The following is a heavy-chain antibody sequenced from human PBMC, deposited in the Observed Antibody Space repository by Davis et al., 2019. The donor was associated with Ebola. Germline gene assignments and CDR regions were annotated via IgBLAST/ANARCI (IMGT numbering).Heavy chain of an antibody. CDR2: INPNSGGT. J-gene: IGHJ5*02. CDR3: ARDLVRGVIYGWGFDP. V-gene: IGHV1-2*06. Sequence: AASVKVSCKASGYTFTGYYMHWVRQAPGQGLEWMGRINPNSGGTNYAQKFQGRVTMTRDTSISTAYMELSRLRSDDTAVYYCARDLVRGVIYGWGFDPWGQGTLVTVSS. D-gene: IGHD3-10*01. CDR1: GYTFTGYY.